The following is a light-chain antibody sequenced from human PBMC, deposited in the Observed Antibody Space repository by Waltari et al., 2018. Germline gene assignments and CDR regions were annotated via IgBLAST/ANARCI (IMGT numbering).Light chain of an antibody. CDR1: SSDVGGYKY. Sequence: QSALTQPRSVSGSPGQSVTISCTGTSSDVGGYKYVSWYQQHPGKAPKLMIFDVRKRPSGVPERCAGSKSGSTASLTSSGLQAEDEADDYCCSYAGSRWVFGGGTKLTVL. J-gene: IGLJ3*02. CDR3: CSYAGSRWV. CDR2: DVR. V-gene: IGLV2-11*01.